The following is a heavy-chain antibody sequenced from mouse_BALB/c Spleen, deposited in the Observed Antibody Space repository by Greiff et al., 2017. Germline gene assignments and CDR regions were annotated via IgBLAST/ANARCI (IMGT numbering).Heavy chain of an antibody. Sequence: QVQLQQSGAELVRPGASVTLSCKASGYTFTDYEMHWVKQTPVHGLEWIGAIDPETGGTAYNQKFKGKATLTADKSSSTAYMELRSLTSEDSAVYFCARSGDGYSPFAYWGQGTLVTVSA. CDR2: IDPETGGT. CDR3: ARSGDGYSPFAY. D-gene: IGHD2-3*01. V-gene: IGHV1-15*01. J-gene: IGHJ3*01. CDR1: GYTFTDYE.